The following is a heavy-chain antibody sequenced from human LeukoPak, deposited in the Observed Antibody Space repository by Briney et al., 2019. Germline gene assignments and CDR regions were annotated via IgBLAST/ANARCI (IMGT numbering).Heavy chain of an antibody. CDR3: AVGGTYDFWSGYRELDY. CDR1: GFTFSSYG. V-gene: IGHV3-30*02. CDR2: IRYDGSNK. J-gene: IGHJ4*02. Sequence: PGGSLRLSCAASGFTFSSYGMHWVRQAPGKGLEWVAFIRYDGSNKYYADFVKGRFTISRDNSKNTLYLQMNSLRAEDTAVYYCAVGGTYDFWSGYRELDYWGQGTLVTVSS. D-gene: IGHD3-3*01.